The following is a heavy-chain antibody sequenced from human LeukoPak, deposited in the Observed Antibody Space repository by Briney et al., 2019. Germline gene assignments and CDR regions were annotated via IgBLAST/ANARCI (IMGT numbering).Heavy chain of an antibody. V-gene: IGHV4-34*01. D-gene: IGHD5-12*01. CDR1: GGSFSGYY. CDR3: ARTGAYSGNKSGMDV. CDR2: INHSGST. Sequence: SETLSLTCAVYGGSFSGYYWSWIRQPPGKGLEWIGEINHSGSTNYNPSLKGRVTISVDTSKNQFSLKLSSVTAADTAVYYCARTGAYSGNKSGMDVWGKGTTVTVSS. J-gene: IGHJ6*04.